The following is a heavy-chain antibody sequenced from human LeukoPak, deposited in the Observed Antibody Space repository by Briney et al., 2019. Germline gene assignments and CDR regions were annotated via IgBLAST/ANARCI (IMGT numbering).Heavy chain of an antibody. CDR3: ARHYCSGGTCYSDFDY. CDR1: GYSFTSYW. J-gene: IGHJ4*02. CDR2: IYPGDSDT. V-gene: IGHV5-51*01. Sequence: GESLNISCKVSGYSFTSYWTGWVRHMPVKGLEWMGIIYPGDSDTRYSPSFQGQVTISADKSISTAYLQWSSLKASDTAMYYCARHYCSGGTCYSDFDYWGQGTLVTVSS. D-gene: IGHD2-15*01.